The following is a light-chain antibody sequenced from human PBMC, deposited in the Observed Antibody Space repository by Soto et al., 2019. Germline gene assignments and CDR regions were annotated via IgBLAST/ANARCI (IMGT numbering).Light chain of an antibody. J-gene: IGLJ1*01. CDR2: GNT. CDR3: HSFDNSLSGYV. V-gene: IGLV1-40*01. Sequence: SVLTQPHSLSGAPGRSGTISCTGRGSNIGAGYDVNWYQQFPGTAPKLLIYGNTNRPSGVPDRFSGSKSGTSASLAITGLQAEDEADYYCHSFDNSLSGYVFGTGTKVTVL. CDR1: GSNIGAGYD.